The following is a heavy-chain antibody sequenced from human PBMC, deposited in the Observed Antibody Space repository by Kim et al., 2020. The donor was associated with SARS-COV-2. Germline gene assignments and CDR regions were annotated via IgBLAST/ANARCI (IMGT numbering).Heavy chain of an antibody. J-gene: IGHJ4*02. V-gene: IGHV3-74*01. D-gene: IGHD4-17*01. Sequence: GGSLRLSCAASGFTFSSFWMHWVRQAPGMGLVWVSRINDEGSITDYADSVKGRFTISRDNAKNTLHLQMNSLRAEDTAVYYCARGHYGDYVWGQGTLGT. CDR1: GFTFSSFW. CDR3: ARGHYGDYV. CDR2: INDEGSIT.